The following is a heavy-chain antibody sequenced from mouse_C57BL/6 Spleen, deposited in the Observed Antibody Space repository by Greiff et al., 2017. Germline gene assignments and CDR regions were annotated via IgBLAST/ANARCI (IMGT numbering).Heavy chain of an antibody. CDR1: GYTFTSYW. CDR2: IDPSDSYT. Sequence: QVHVKQPGAELVMPGASVKLSCKASGYTFTSYWMHWVKQRPGQGLEWIGEIDPSDSYTNYNQKFKGKSTLTVDKSSSTAYMQLSSLTSEDSAVYYCARYTTVSWYFDVWGTGTTVTVSS. V-gene: IGHV1-69*01. D-gene: IGHD1-1*01. J-gene: IGHJ1*03. CDR3: ARYTTVSWYFDV.